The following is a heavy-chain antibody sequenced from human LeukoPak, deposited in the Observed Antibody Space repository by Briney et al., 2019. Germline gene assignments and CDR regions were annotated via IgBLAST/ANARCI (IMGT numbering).Heavy chain of an antibody. CDR3: ARESFAARWD. D-gene: IGHD6-6*01. Sequence: SETLSLTCTVSGGSISSSSYYWGWVRQPPGKGLEWIGSIYHSGSTYYNPSLKSRVTISVDTSKNQFSLKLSSVTAADTAVYYCARESFAARWDWGQGTLVTVSS. J-gene: IGHJ4*02. CDR2: IYHSGST. CDR1: GGSISSSSYY. V-gene: IGHV4-39*07.